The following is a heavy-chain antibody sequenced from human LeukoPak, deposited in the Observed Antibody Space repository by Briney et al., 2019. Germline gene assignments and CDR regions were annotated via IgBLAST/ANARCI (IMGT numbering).Heavy chain of an antibody. CDR1: GGSISSYY. J-gene: IGHJ5*02. CDR2: IYTSGST. CDR3: ARDRPTVYYYDSSGPNWFDP. D-gene: IGHD3-22*01. V-gene: IGHV4-4*07. Sequence: PSETLSLTCTVSGGSISSYYWSWIRQPARKGLEWIGRIYTSGSTNYNPSLKSRVTMSVDTSKNQFSLKLSSVTAADTAVYYCARDRPTVYYYDSSGPNWFDPWGQGTLVTVSS.